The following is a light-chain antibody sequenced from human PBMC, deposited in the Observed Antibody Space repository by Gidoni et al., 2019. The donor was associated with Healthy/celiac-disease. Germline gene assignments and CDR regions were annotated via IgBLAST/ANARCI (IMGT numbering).Light chain of an antibody. J-gene: IGLJ1*01. CDR2: EVS. CDR3: CSYAGSSTFYV. CDR1: SSAVGSYNL. Sequence: QSALTQPASVSGSPGQSITISCTGTSSAVGSYNLVSWYQQHPGKAPKLMIYEVSQRPSGVSNRFSGSKSGNTASLTISGLQAEDEADYYCCSYAGSSTFYVFGTGTKVTVL. V-gene: IGLV2-23*02.